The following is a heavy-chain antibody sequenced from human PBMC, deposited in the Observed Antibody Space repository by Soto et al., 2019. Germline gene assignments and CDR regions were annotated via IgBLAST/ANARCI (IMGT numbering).Heavy chain of an antibody. Sequence: QVQLQEPGPRLVSPSETLSLTCTVSGASVTSGDFYWSWIRQPPGKGLEWIGYIYYNDTAYYTPSLKSRTAISVDTSKNHFTLTLTSVTAADTAIYYCGALLAGGWGQGSLVTVSS. CDR3: GALLAGG. CDR1: GASVTSGDFY. J-gene: IGHJ4*02. V-gene: IGHV4-30-4*01. D-gene: IGHD3-10*01. CDR2: IYYNDTA.